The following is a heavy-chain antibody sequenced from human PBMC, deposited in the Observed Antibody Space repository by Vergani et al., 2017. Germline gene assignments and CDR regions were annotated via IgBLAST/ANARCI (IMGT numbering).Heavy chain of an antibody. V-gene: IGHV1-69*01. Sequence: QVQLVQSGAEVKKPGSSVKVSCKASGGTFSSYAISWVRQAPGQGLEWMGGIIPIFGTANYAQKFQGRVTITADESPSTAYMELSSLRSEDTAVYYWASRGYSSSFFGVLITGTNPRKSRPSLYYYYYYMDVWGKGTTVTVSS. CDR2: IIPIFGTA. CDR1: GGTFSSYA. J-gene: IGHJ6*03. D-gene: IGHD6-6*01. CDR3: ASRGYSSSFFGVLITGTNPRKSRPSLYYYYYYMDV.